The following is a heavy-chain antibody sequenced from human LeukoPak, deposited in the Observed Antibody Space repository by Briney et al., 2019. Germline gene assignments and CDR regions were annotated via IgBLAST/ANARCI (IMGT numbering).Heavy chain of an antibody. J-gene: IGHJ4*02. CDR1: GFTFSSYG. Sequence: GGSLRLSCAASGFTFSSYGMSWVRQAPGKGLEWVAFIRYDGSNKYYADSVKGRFSISRDNSKNTLYLQMSSLRAEDTAVYYCAKDRTRYYYGSGSYGYWGQGTLVTVSS. D-gene: IGHD3-10*01. CDR2: IRYDGSNK. CDR3: AKDRTRYYYGSGSYGY. V-gene: IGHV3-30*02.